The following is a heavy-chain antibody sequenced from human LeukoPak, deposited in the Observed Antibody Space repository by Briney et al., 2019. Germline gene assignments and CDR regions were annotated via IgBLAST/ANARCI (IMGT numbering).Heavy chain of an antibody. CDR1: GFTFSKAG. J-gene: IGHJ4*02. CDR2: IKSKTDGGTT. Sequence: GGSLRLSCADSGFTFSKAGMNWVRQAPGKGLEWVGRIKSKTDGGTTDYAAPVKGRFTISRDDSENTVFLQMNSLKTDDTAVYYCTTNLGTVTDYWGQGTLVSVSS. D-gene: IGHD4-17*01. V-gene: IGHV3-15*01. CDR3: TTNLGTVTDY.